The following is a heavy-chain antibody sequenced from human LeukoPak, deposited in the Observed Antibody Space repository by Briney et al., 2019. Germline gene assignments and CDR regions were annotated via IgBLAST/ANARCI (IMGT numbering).Heavy chain of an antibody. Sequence: ASVNVSCKATGYTFTSYGISWVRQAPGQGLEWIGWISSNSGNTNYALKLQGRVTMTTDTSTSTAYMELRSLRSDDTALYFCARDWGSIKVIADYWGQGTLVTVSS. CDR3: ARDWGSIKVIADY. D-gene: IGHD7-27*01. CDR1: GYTFTSYG. CDR2: ISSNSGNT. J-gene: IGHJ4*02. V-gene: IGHV1-18*01.